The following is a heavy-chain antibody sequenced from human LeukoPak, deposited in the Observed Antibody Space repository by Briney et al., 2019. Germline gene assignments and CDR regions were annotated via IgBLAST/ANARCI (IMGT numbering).Heavy chain of an antibody. CDR1: GYSFTSYW. Sequence: GESLKISCKGSGYSFTSYWIGWVRQMSGKGLEWMGIIYPGDSDTRYSTSFQGQVTISADKSISTAYLQWISLKASDTAIYYCARGRIVAGGRVYYFDYWGQGTLVTVSS. CDR2: IYPGDSDT. CDR3: ARGRIVAGGRVYYFDY. D-gene: IGHD6-13*01. J-gene: IGHJ4*02. V-gene: IGHV5-51*01.